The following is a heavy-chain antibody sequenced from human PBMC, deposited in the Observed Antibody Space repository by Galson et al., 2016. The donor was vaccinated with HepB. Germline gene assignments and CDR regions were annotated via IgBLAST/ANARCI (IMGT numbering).Heavy chain of an antibody. V-gene: IGHV6-1*01. CDR2: TYFRSKWSN. J-gene: IGHJ6*02. CDR1: GDSVSSNSAT. Sequence: CAISGDSVSSNSATWNWIRQSPSRGLEWLGRTYFRSKWSNDYSVSVKSRITINPDTSKNQFSLQLKSLTPEDTAVYYCAREEVAVGFAMDVRGQGTTVTVSS. CDR3: AREEVAVGFAMDV. D-gene: IGHD1-26*01.